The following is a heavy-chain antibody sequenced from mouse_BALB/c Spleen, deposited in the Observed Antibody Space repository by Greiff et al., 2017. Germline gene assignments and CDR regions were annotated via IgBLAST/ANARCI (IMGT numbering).Heavy chain of an antibody. CDR3: ASPTMVTSYAMDY. D-gene: IGHD2-9*01. Sequence: EVQGVESGGDLVKPGGSLKISCAASGFTFSSYGMSWVRQTPDKRLEWVATISSGGSYTYYPDSVKGRFTISRDNAKNTLYLQMSSLKSEDTAMDYCASPTMVTSYAMDYWGQGTSVTVSS. V-gene: IGHV5-6*01. J-gene: IGHJ4*01. CDR1: GFTFSSYG. CDR2: ISSGGSYT.